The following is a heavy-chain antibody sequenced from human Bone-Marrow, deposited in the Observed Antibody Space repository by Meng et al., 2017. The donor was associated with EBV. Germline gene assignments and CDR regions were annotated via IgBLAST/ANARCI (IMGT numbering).Heavy chain of an antibody. Sequence: QGQLVQSGAEVKKPGSSVKVSCKTSGGTFSSDAVSWVRQAPGQGLEWLGGLIPMSGAPNYAQKFQGRVTITADESTSTHYMDLSSLSSEDTAVYYCASESGRGYTPDYWGQGTLVTVSS. CDR2: LIPMSGAP. V-gene: IGHV1-69*01. J-gene: IGHJ4*02. CDR1: GGTFSSDA. CDR3: ASESGRGYTPDY. D-gene: IGHD3-10*01.